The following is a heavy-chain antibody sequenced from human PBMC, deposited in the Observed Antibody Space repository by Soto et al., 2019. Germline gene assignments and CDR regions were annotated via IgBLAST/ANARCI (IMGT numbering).Heavy chain of an antibody. CDR1: DGYFSTYY. CDR2: IIHRGSS. J-gene: IGHJ4*02. V-gene: IGHV4-34*11. Sequence: QVQQQQWGAGLLKPSETLSLTCAVDDGYFSTYYWNWIRQSPGKRMEWIGYIIHRGSSKYNPSLNSRVTMSLDTSKNQVSLRLTSVTAADTAIYFCARERRGFGYIDYWGLGTLVTVSS. D-gene: IGHD3-3*01. CDR3: ARERRGFGYIDY.